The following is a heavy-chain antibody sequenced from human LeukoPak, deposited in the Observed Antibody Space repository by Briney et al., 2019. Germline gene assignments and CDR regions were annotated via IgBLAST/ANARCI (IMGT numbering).Heavy chain of an antibody. CDR3: ARSDYYGSGSYSTY. D-gene: IGHD3-10*01. CDR1: GYTFTGYY. J-gene: IGHJ4*02. CDR2: INTNTGNP. Sequence: ASVKVSCKASGYTFTGYYMHWVRQAPGQGLEWMGWINTNTGNPTYAQGFTGRFVFSLDTSVSTAYLQISSLKAEDTAVYYCARSDYYGSGSYSTYWGQGTLVTVSS. V-gene: IGHV7-4-1*02.